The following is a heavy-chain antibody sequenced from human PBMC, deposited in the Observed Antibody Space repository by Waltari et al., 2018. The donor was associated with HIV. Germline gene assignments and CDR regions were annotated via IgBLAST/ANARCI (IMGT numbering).Heavy chain of an antibody. V-gene: IGHV1-69*04. J-gene: IGHJ5*02. D-gene: IGHD3-3*01. Sequence: VQVVQSGAEVKKPGSSVKVSCQASGDTLSNYAVSWVRQAPGRGLEWMGRIIPAIGMAMHTEKFQDRGTINADKAPNSAYMELGGLRSEDTALYFCALGRIDDIRSGRENLGGFDPWGPGTLVSVSS. CDR3: ALGRIDDIRSGRENLGGFDP. CDR2: IIPAIGMA. CDR1: GDTLSNYA.